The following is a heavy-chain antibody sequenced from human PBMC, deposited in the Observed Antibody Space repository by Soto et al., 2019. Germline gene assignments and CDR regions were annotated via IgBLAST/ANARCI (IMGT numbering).Heavy chain of an antibody. CDR1: GFSFSDYA. D-gene: IGHD3-22*01. V-gene: IGHV3-23*01. CDR3: AKGGSAFYPPFFDN. Sequence: GGSLRLSCAASGFSFSDYAMSWVRQAPGKGLEWVSGIGDNGNSPYYADSVRGRFTISRDNSKNTLFLQMNGLRAEDTAIYYCAKGGSAFYPPFFDNWGLGNLVTVSS. CDR2: IGDNGNSP. J-gene: IGHJ4*02.